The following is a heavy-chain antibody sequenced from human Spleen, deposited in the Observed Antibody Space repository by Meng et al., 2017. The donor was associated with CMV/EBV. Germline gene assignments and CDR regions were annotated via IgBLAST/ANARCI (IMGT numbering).Heavy chain of an antibody. J-gene: IGHJ4*02. CDR1: GGTFGNHT. D-gene: IGHD2-8*02. V-gene: IGHV1-69*10. CDR2: FIPVISII. CDR3: AGVAGGYLNPFDY. Sequence: KASGGTFGNHTFYVVRQAPGEGVEWVGGFIPVISIIHSAPDFQRIVTINANSSTRTVFMELSRLSSDDTAIYCCAGVAGGYLNPFDYWGQGTLVTVSS.